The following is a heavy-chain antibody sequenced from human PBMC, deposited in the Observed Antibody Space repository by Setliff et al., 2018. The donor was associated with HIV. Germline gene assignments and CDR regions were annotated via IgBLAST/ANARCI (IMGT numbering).Heavy chain of an antibody. CDR3: ARKAGYCPHGGCWSPLDY. J-gene: IGHJ4*02. CDR2: IIPITGTI. D-gene: IGHD2-8*01. CDR1: GDTFTGHA. Sequence: SVKVSCKISGDTFTGHAIVWVRQAPGQGLEWMGGIIPITGTIHFAQQFQDRITVTKDETTGTCYMGLSSLRAEDTAVYYCARKAGYCPHGGCWSPLDYWGQGTLVTVSS. V-gene: IGHV1-69*05.